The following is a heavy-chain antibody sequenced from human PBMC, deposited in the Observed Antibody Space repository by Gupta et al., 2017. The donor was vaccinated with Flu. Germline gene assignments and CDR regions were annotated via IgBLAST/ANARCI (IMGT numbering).Heavy chain of an antibody. CDR1: YA. CDR3: TRELDYSNHLDFDY. Sequence: YAMSWVRQAPGKGLEWVGFIRSKAYGGTTEYAASVKGRFTISRDDSKSIAYLQMNSLKTEDTAVYYCTRELDYSNHLDFDYWGQGTLVTVSS. J-gene: IGHJ4*02. V-gene: IGHV3-49*04. CDR2: IRSKAYGGTT. D-gene: IGHD4-4*01.